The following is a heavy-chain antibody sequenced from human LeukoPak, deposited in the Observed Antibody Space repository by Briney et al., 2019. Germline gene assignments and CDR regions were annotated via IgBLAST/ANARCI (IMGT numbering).Heavy chain of an antibody. J-gene: IGHJ3*02. D-gene: IGHD1-26*01. Sequence: PGGSLRLSCAGSGFTFSNYEMHWVRQVAGGGLEWVSAIGIGGDTFYTGSVKGRLTISRENAKNSFFLQMNSLSAGDTALYYCVRERSGTSSDGFDIWGQGTMVTVSS. CDR1: GFTFSNYE. CDR2: IGIGGDT. CDR3: VRERSGTSSDGFDI. V-gene: IGHV3-13*01.